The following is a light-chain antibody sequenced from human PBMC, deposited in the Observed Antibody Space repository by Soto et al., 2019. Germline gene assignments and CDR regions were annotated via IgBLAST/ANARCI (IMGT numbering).Light chain of an antibody. J-gene: IGKJ1*01. CDR3: QHYNPYSGP. CDR2: KAS. CDR1: QTISQW. Sequence: DIQITQSPSTLSACVGDRVIITFRAGQTISQWLAWYQQKPGGAPKLLIYKASVLESGVPSRFSGSGSGTEFTLTITSLQPDDFATYYCQHYNPYSGPFGQGTKVDI. V-gene: IGKV1-5*03.